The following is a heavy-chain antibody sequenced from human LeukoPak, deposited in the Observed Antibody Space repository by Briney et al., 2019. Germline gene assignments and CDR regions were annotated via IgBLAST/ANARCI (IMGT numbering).Heavy chain of an antibody. D-gene: IGHD2-2*01. J-gene: IGHJ4*02. CDR1: GGSFSGYY. Sequence: SETLSLTCAVYGGSFSGYYWSWIRQPPGKGLEWIGYIYYSGSTNYNPSLKSRVTISVDTSKNQFSLKLSSVTAADTAVYYCARAIYCSSTSCPLDNWGQGTLVTVSS. CDR2: IYYSGST. CDR3: ARAIYCSSTSCPLDN. V-gene: IGHV4-59*01.